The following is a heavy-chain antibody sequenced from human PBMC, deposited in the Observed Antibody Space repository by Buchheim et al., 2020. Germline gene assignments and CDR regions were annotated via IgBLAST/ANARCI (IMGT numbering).Heavy chain of an antibody. J-gene: IGHJ6*02. D-gene: IGHD6-13*01. CDR2: INPSGGST. Sequence: QVQLVQSGAEVKKPGASVKVSCKASGYTFTSYYMHWVRQAPGQGLEWMGIINPSGGSTSYAQKFQGRVTMTRATSTRTVYMELSSLRSEDTAVYYCAREVIAAAGTGGRAYYYGMDVWGQGTT. CDR1: GYTFTSYY. V-gene: IGHV1-46*01. CDR3: AREVIAAAGTGGRAYYYGMDV.